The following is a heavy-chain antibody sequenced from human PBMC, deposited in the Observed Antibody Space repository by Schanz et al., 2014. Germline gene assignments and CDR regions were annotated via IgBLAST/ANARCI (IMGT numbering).Heavy chain of an antibody. CDR3: ARDRDQWDGNYLDY. D-gene: IGHD1-26*01. V-gene: IGHV1-18*04. J-gene: IGHJ4*02. CDR2: IGGSDGKT. CDR1: GYTFTTYG. Sequence: QVQLVQSGAEVRKPGASVKVSCRPSGYTFTTYGISWMRQAPGQGLEWMGWIGGSDGKTNFAQKFQGRVTMTTDTSTSTVYMELRSLTSDDSAVYYCARDRDQWDGNYLDYWGQGTLVTVSS.